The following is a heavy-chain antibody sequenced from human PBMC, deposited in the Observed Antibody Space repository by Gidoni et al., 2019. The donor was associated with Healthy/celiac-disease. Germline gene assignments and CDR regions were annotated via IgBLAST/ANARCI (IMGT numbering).Heavy chain of an antibody. CDR2: IWYDGSNK. CDR1: GFTFSSYG. D-gene: IGHD5-12*01. CDR3: ARGGDGYNHSMNYYYYYYMDV. V-gene: IGHV3-33*01. Sequence: QVQLVESGGGVVQPGRSLRLSCAASGFTFSSYGMHWVRQAPGKGLEWVAVIWYDGSNKYYADSVKGRFTISRDNSKNTLYLQMNSLRAEDTAVYYCARGGDGYNHSMNYYYYYYMDVWGKGTTVTVSS. J-gene: IGHJ6*03.